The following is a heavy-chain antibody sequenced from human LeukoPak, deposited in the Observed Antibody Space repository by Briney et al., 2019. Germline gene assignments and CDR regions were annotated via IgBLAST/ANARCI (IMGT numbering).Heavy chain of an antibody. CDR2: INTDGSST. V-gene: IGHV3-74*01. CDR3: ARVRVGAYDFEY. J-gene: IGHJ4*02. CDR1: GFTFSSYW. D-gene: IGHD3-10*01. Sequence: GGSLRLSCAASGFTFSSYWMHWVRQAPGKGLVWVSRINTDGSSTSYADSVKGRFTISRDNAKSTLYLQMNSLRAEDTAVYYCARVRVGAYDFEYWGQGALVTVSS.